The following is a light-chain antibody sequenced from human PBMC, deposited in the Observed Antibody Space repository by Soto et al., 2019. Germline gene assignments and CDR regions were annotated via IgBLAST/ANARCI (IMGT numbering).Light chain of an antibody. J-gene: IGLJ1*01. Sequence: QAVVTQEPSVTVSPGGTVTLTCDSSTGPVTSGHYPYWFQQKPGQAPTTLIFDTDKRHSWTPARFSGALLGGKDALTLSGAQPDDEAEYYCLLSYHGGAYVFGTGTKVTVL. CDR3: LLSYHGGAYV. CDR2: DTD. V-gene: IGLV7-46*01. CDR1: TGPVTSGHY.